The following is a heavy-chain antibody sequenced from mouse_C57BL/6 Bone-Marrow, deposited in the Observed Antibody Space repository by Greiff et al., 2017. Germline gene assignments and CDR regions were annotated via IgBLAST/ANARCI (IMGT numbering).Heavy chain of an antibody. J-gene: IGHJ3*01. D-gene: IGHD2-4*01. CDR3: ARERGRLYDYDVEWFAY. CDR2: IYPRSGNT. V-gene: IGHV1-81*01. Sequence: QVQLKESGAELARPGASVKLSCKASGYTFTSYGISWVKQRTGQGLEWIGEIYPRSGNTYYNEKFKGKATLTADKSSSTAYMELRSLTSEDSAVYFCARERGRLYDYDVEWFAYWGQGTLVTVSA. CDR1: GYTFTSYG.